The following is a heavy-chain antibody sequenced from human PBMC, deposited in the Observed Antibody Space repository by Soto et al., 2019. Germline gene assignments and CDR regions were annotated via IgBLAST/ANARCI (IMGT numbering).Heavy chain of an antibody. CDR1: GFGFGSYA. CDR3: ARTRGTHCSGGSCYYFDI. V-gene: IGHV3-23*01. Sequence: AQLSESGGGLVRPGGSLRVSCAASGFGFGSYAMAWIRQAPGKGLEWVSSISGSGLVTYYADSVRGRFAVSRDNSRNPLFLQMNSLRAEDTAVYYCARTRGTHCSGGSCYYFDIWGRGTLVSV. J-gene: IGHJ4*02. CDR2: ISGSGLVT. D-gene: IGHD2-15*01.